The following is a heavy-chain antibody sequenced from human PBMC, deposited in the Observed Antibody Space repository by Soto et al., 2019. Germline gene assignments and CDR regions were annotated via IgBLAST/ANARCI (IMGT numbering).Heavy chain of an antibody. D-gene: IGHD3-9*01. CDR3: ARDGDISHGYCDY. CDR2: IIPIFGTA. CDR1: GCTFSSYA. J-gene: IGHJ4*02. Sequence: SVKVSCKASGCTFSSYAISWVRQAPGQGLEWMGGIIPIFGTANYAQKFQGRVTITADESTSTAYMELSSLRSEDTAVYYCARDGDISHGYCDYWYQGTLVTVYS. V-gene: IGHV1-69*13.